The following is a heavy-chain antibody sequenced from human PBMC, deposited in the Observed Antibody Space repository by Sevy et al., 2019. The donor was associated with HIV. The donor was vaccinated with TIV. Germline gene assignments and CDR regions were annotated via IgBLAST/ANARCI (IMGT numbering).Heavy chain of an antibody. CDR3: AKDVMTTQAFDAFDI. V-gene: IGHV3-23*01. CDR2: ISGSGGST. Sequence: GGSLRLSCAASGFTFSSYAMSWVRQAPGKGLEWVSDISGSGGSTYYADSVKGRFTISRDNSKNTLYLQMSSLRAEDTAVYYCAKDVMTTQAFDAFDIWGQGTMVTVSS. CDR1: GFTFSSYA. D-gene: IGHD3-16*01. J-gene: IGHJ3*02.